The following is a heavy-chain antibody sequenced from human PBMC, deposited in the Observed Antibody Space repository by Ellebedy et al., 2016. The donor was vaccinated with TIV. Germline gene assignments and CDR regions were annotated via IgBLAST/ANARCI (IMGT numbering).Heavy chain of an antibody. D-gene: IGHD2-15*01. J-gene: IGHJ6*02. CDR3: ARGFKVVVAANTYYYYYGMDV. CDR2: IIPIFGTA. V-gene: IGHV1-69*13. CDR1: GGTFSSYA. Sequence: SVKVSCXASGGTFSSYAISWVRQAPGQGLEWMGGIIPIFGTANYAQKFQGRVTITADESTSTAYMELSSLRSEDTAVYYCARGFKVVVAANTYYYYYGMDVWGQGTTVTVSS.